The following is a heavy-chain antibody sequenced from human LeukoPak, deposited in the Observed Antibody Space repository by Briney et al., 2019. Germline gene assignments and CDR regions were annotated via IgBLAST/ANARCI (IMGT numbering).Heavy chain of an antibody. CDR3: ARVKFQVKYFDY. CDR2: ISSSSSYI. J-gene: IGHJ4*02. D-gene: IGHD2-21*01. V-gene: IGHV3-21*01. CDR1: GFTFSSYS. Sequence: PGGSLRLSCAASGFTFSSYSMNWVRQAPGKGLEWVSSISSSSSYIYYADSVKGRFTISRDNAKNSLYLQVNSLRAEDTAVYYCARVKFQVKYFDYWGQGTLVTVSS.